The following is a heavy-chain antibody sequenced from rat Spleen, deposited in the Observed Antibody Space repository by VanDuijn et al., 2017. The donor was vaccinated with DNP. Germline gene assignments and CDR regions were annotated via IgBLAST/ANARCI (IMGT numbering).Heavy chain of an antibody. Sequence: EVQLVESGGDLVQPGRSLKLSCVVSGFTFNNYWMTWIRQVPGKGLEWVASIISSGGSTYYPDSVKGRFTISRDNAKTTLYLQMNSLRSEATATYYCARGVYYYSATYWYFDFWGPGTMVTVSS. V-gene: IGHV5-31*01. J-gene: IGHJ1*01. CDR2: IISSGGST. CDR1: GFTFNNYW. D-gene: IGHD1-1*01. CDR3: ARGVYYYSATYWYFDF.